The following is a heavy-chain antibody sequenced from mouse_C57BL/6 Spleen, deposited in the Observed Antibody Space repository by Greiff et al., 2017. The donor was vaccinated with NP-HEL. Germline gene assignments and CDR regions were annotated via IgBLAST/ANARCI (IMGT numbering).Heavy chain of an antibody. CDR1: GFSLTSYG. Sequence: QVQLKESGPGLVQPSQSLSITCTVSGFSLTSYGVHWVRQSPGKGLEWLGVIWSGGSTDYNAAFISRLSISKDNSKSQVFFKMNSLQADDTAIYYCARNGGVTTRYAMDYWGQGTSVTVSS. CDR3: ARNGGVTTRYAMDY. CDR2: IWSGGST. J-gene: IGHJ4*01. D-gene: IGHD2-5*01. V-gene: IGHV2-2*01.